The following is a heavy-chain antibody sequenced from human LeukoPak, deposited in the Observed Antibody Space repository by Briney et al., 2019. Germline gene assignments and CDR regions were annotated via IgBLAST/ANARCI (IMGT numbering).Heavy chain of an antibody. J-gene: IGHJ4*02. V-gene: IGHV3-23*01. CDR1: GFTFSSYA. Sequence: GGSLRLSCAASGFTFSSYAMSWVRRAPGKGLEWVSVISSSGGNTYYTDSVKGRFTVSRDISKNTLYLQMNSLRAEDTALYYCAKARRDGYNLFDYWGQGTLVTVSS. CDR3: AKARRDGYNLFDY. D-gene: IGHD5-24*01. CDR2: ISSSGGNT.